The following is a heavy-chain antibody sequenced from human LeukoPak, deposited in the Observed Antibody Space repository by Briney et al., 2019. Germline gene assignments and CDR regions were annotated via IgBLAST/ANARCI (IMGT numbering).Heavy chain of an antibody. J-gene: IGHJ4*02. CDR2: VYASGDYNSGIH. CDR3: ARGDQEFDY. CDR1: GTSINTYS. Sequence: PSETLSLTCTVSGTSINTYSWSWIRQTPGQGLEWIGYVYASGDYNSGIHNYNPSLEITVTITVDTSKNQFALMLTSLTAADTAVYYCARGDQEFDYWGQGTRVTVSS. V-gene: IGHV4-59*13.